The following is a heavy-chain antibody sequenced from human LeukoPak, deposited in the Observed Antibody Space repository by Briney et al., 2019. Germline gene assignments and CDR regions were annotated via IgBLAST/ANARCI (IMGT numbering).Heavy chain of an antibody. D-gene: IGHD4-11*01. CDR1: GFSFSSFG. V-gene: IGHV3-23*01. Sequence: GGSLRLSCAASGFSFSSFGMSWVRQAPGRGLQWVSSISGDGRDTFYADSVKGRFTVSRDNSKTTMFLQMNSLRVEDTAIYYCARGARLQPMGEFWGQGTLVTVSS. CDR3: ARGARLQPMGEF. CDR2: ISGDGRDT. J-gene: IGHJ4*02.